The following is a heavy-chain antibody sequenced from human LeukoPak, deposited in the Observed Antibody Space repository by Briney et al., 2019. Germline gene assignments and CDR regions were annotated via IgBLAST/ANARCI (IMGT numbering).Heavy chain of an antibody. D-gene: IGHD4-17*01. J-gene: IGHJ5*02. CDR1: GGSFSGYY. V-gene: IGHV4-34*01. Sequence: SETLSLTCAVYGGSFSGYYWSWIRQPPGKGLEWIGEINHSGSTNYNPSLKSRVTISVDTSKNQFSLKLRSVTAADTAVYYCARVYGDYSREQFWLDPWGQGTLVTVSS. CDR2: INHSGST. CDR3: ARVYGDYSREQFWLDP.